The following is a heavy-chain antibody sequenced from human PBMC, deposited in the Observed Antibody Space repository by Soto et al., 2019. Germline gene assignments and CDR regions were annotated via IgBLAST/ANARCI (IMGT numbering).Heavy chain of an antibody. CDR3: ARQRDYYDSSGYYYPLFDY. CDR1: GGSISSSSYY. J-gene: IGHJ4*02. V-gene: IGHV4-39*01. CDR2: IYYSGST. D-gene: IGHD3-22*01. Sequence: SETLSLTCTVSGGSISSSSYYWGWIRQPPGKGLEWIGSIYYSGSTYYNPSLKSRVTISVDTSKNQFSLKLSSVTAADTAVYYCARQRDYYDSSGYYYPLFDYWGQGTLVTVSS.